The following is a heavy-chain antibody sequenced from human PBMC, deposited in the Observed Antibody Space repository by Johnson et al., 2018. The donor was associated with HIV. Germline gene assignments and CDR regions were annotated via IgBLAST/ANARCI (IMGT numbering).Heavy chain of an antibody. V-gene: IGHV3-66*01. Sequence: VQLVESGGGLVQPGGSLRVSCAASGFTVSSNYMSWVRQAPGQGLEWVSVIYSGGGAYYTDSVKGRFTISRDNSKNTLYLQMNRLRAEDTAVYYCAREMRWPSKAAFDIWGQGTMVTVSS. CDR1: GFTVSSNY. CDR2: IYSGGGA. D-gene: IGHD5-24*01. CDR3: AREMRWPSKAAFDI. J-gene: IGHJ3*02.